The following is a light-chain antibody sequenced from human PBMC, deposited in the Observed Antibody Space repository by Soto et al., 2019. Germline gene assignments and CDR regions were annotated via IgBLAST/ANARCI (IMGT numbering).Light chain of an antibody. CDR2: WAS. J-gene: IGKJ1*01. CDR3: QQYYRIPRT. Sequence: DIVMTQSPDSLAVSLGERATINCKSSQSVLYSSNNKDYLAWYQQKPGQPPKLLIYWASTRESGVPDRFSGSGSGTDFTLIISSLQAEDVAVYYCQQYYRIPRTFGQGTKVEIK. CDR1: QSVLYSSNNKDY. V-gene: IGKV4-1*01.